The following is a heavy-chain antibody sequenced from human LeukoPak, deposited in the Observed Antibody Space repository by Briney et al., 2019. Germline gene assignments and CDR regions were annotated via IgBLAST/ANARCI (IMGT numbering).Heavy chain of an antibody. J-gene: IGHJ4*02. D-gene: IGHD4-17*01. CDR3: ASRSSTVAKFPFHY. Sequence: GASVTVSCKASGYTFTGYYIHWVRQAPGQGLEWMGWINPNNGGTNYARGFQGRVTMTRDTSISTAYMELTGLTSDDTAVYYCASRSSTVAKFPFHYWGQGTLVTVSS. V-gene: IGHV1-2*02. CDR2: INPNNGGT. CDR1: GYTFTGYY.